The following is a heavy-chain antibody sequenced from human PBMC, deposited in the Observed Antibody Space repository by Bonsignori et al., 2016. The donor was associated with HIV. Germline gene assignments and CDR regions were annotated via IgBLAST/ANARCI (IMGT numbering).Heavy chain of an antibody. CDR2: IDSDGTSS. V-gene: IGHV3-74*01. D-gene: IGHD2-21*01. Sequence: EMQLVESGGGLVQPGGSLRLSCVASGFTFSSHWMHWVRQSPGKGLVWVSRIDSDGTSSSYADSVTGRFTISRDNAKNMVYLQMSSLRAEDTAMYYCASDGVVVPHCALDIWGQGDNGHR. CDR3: ASDGVVVPHCALDI. CDR1: GFTFSSHW. J-gene: IGHJ3*02.